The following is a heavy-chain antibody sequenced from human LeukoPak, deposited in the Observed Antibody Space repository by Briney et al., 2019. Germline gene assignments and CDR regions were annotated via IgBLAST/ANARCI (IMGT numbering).Heavy chain of an antibody. CDR2: IYYSGST. V-gene: IGHV4-59*01. D-gene: IGHD3-10*01. CDR1: GFTLSSYA. J-gene: IGHJ3*02. CDR3: ASHYGSGSSSALDAFDI. Sequence: PGGSLRLSCAASGFTLSSYAMSWIRQPPGKGLEWIGYIYYSGSTNYNPSLKSRVTMSADPSKTLFFLRLSSVTAADTAVYYCASHYGSGSSSALDAFDIWGQGTMVTVSS.